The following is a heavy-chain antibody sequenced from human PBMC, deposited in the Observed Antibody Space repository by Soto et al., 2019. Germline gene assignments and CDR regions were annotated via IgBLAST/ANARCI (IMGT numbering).Heavy chain of an antibody. V-gene: IGHV1-3*01. D-gene: IGHD2-2*01. CDR1: GYTFTSYA. J-gene: IGHJ5*02. Sequence: GASVKVSCKASGYTFTSYAMHWVRQAPGQRLEWMGWINAGNGNTKYSQKFQGRVTITRDTSASTAYMELSSLRSEDTAVYYCARDPEKVRSSTSCSWFDPWGQGTMVTVSS. CDR3: ARDPEKVRSSTSCSWFDP. CDR2: INAGNGNT.